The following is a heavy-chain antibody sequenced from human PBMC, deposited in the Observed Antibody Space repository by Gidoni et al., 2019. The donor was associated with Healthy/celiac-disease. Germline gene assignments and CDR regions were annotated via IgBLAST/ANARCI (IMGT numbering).Heavy chain of an antibody. Sequence: LQLQESGPGLVKPSETLSLTCTVSGGSIRSSSYYWGWIRQPPGKGLEWIGSIYYSGSTYYNPSLKSRVTISVDTSKNQFSLKLSSVTAADTAVYYCARHRSGYSYLFDYWGQGTLVTVSS. CDR2: IYYSGST. CDR3: ARHRSGYSYLFDY. CDR1: GGSIRSSSYY. V-gene: IGHV4-39*01. D-gene: IGHD5-18*01. J-gene: IGHJ4*02.